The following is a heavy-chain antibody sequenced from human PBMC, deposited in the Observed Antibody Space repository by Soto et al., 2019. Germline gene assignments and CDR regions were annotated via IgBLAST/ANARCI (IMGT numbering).Heavy chain of an antibody. D-gene: IGHD2-15*01. CDR3: ARDIAVVAAGWFDP. CDR1: GASIKTGGYY. CDR2: IYYSGTT. V-gene: IGHV4-31*11. Sequence: SETLSLTCAVSGASIKTGGYYWTWIRLHPGKGLEWLGYIYYSGTTYYNPSLESRISMSVDLSKNQFSLRLTSVTAADTAVYYCARDIAVVAAGWFDPWGQGTLVTVSS. J-gene: IGHJ5*02.